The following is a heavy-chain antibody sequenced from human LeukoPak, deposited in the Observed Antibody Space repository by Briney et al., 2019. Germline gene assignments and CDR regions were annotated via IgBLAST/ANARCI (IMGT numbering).Heavy chain of an antibody. Sequence: WASVKVSCKASGYTFTSYDINWVRQATGQGLEWMGWMNPNSGNTGYAQKFQGRVTITRNTSISTAYMELSSLRSEDTAVYYCARESIVVVPAGFDPWGQGTLVTVSS. CDR1: GYTFTSYD. D-gene: IGHD2-2*01. CDR3: ARESIVVVPAGFDP. V-gene: IGHV1-8*03. J-gene: IGHJ5*02. CDR2: MNPNSGNT.